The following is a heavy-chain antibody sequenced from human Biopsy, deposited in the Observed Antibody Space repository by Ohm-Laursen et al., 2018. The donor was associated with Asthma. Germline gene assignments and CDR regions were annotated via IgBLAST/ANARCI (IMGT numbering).Heavy chain of an antibody. Sequence: SQTLSLTCTVSGGSISSNFYYWNWIRQPPGKGLEWIGYIYYSGSTYYNPSLKSRLTISVDTSKNQFSLKLSSVTAADTAVYYCASKPDYGDSTFNYWGQGTLVTVSS. CDR1: GGSISSNFYY. V-gene: IGHV4-30-4*01. J-gene: IGHJ4*02. D-gene: IGHD4-17*01. CDR3: ASKPDYGDSTFNY. CDR2: IYYSGST.